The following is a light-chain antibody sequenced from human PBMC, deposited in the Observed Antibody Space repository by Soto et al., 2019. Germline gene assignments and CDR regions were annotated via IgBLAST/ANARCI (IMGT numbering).Light chain of an antibody. CDR1: QSISGW. CDR2: KAS. Sequence: DIQMTQSPATLSASVGDRVTIGCRASQSISGWLAWYQQKPGKAPKLLIYKASILESGVPSMFSGSGSATEFILTIFSRQPEDFASYYFQQYETFPLTFGGGVKE. J-gene: IGKJ4*01. CDR3: QQYETFPLT. V-gene: IGKV1-5*03.